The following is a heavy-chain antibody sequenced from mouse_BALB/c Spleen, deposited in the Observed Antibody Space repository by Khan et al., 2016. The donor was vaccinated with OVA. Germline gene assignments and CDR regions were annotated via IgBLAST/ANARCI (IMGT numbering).Heavy chain of an antibody. D-gene: IGHD1-1*02. CDR3: TRSGYGAFAY. CDR2: INPSNGGT. J-gene: IGHJ3*01. Sequence: QVQLQQSGAELVKPGASVRLSCKASGYTFTSYYLYWVKQRPGHGLEWIGDINPSNGGTNFNENFKTKATLTVDKSSSTAYMQLSSLTSEDSAVYYCTRSGYGAFAYWCQGTLVTGSA. V-gene: IGHV1S81*02. CDR1: GYTFTSYY.